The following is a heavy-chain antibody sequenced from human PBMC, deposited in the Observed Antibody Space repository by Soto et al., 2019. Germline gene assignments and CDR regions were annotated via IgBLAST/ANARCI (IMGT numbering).Heavy chain of an antibody. D-gene: IGHD6-13*01. J-gene: IGHJ4*02. CDR2: ITASAGVT. V-gene: IGHV3-23*01. Sequence: EVQLLESGGRLVQPGGTLRLSCAASGFTFTTYAMSWVRQAPGKGLEWVSTITASAGVTYYSDSVKGRFITSRDNSQNMFFLPMSSLRAEDTGRSYSHIAEGDYWGQGTLVAVSS. CDR3: HIAEGDY. CDR1: GFTFTTYA.